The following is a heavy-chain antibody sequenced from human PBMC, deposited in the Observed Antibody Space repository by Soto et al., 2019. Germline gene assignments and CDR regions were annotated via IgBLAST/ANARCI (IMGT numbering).Heavy chain of an antibody. CDR3: ARSIDS. Sequence: TPYIARAVSGETMNIGVFSWSLIRQHPGKGLEWIGYIYYSGSTYYNPSLKSRVTISVDTSKNQFSLKLSSVIAADTAVYYCARSIDSLGQGTPVIVSS. V-gene: IGHV4-31*11. CDR2: IYYSGST. J-gene: IGHJ4*02. CDR1: GETMNIGVFS.